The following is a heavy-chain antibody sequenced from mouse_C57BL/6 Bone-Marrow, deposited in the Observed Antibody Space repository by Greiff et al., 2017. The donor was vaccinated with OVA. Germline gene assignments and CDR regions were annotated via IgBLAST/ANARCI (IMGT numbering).Heavy chain of an antibody. D-gene: IGHD1-1*01. CDR3: ARPIIYSYCDV. J-gene: IGHJ1*03. CDR2: ISSGGSYT. Sequence: EVKLLESGGDLVKPGGSLKLSCAASGFTFSSYGMSWVRQTPDKRLEWVATISSGGSYTYYPDSVKGRFTISRDHAKNTLYLQMSSLKSEDTAMYYCARPIIYSYCDVWGTGTTVTVSS. V-gene: IGHV5-6*01. CDR1: GFTFSSYG.